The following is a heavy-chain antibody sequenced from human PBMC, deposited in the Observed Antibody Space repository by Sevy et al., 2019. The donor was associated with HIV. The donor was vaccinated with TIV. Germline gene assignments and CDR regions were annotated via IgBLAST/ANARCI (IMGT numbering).Heavy chain of an antibody. D-gene: IGHD5-12*01. Sequence: GGSLRLSCAASGFTFSSYGMHWVRQAPGKGLEWVAVISYDGSNKYYADSVKGRFTISRDNSKNTLYLQMNSLRAEDTAVYYCAKGVYSGYDVVGALDIWGQGTMVTVSS. CDR3: AKGVYSGYDVVGALDI. CDR1: GFTFSSYG. V-gene: IGHV3-30*18. CDR2: ISYDGSNK. J-gene: IGHJ3*02.